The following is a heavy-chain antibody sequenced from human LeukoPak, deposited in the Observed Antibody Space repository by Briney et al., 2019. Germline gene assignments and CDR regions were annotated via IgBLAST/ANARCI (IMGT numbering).Heavy chain of an antibody. Sequence: SGPTLVKPTQTLTLTCTFSGFSLSTSGVGVGWIRQPPGKALEWLALIYWDDDKRYSPSLKSRLTITKDTSKNQVVLTMINMDPVDTATYYCAHSLIAAAGVSWFDPWGQGTLVTVSS. CDR2: IYWDDDK. CDR3: AHSLIAAAGVSWFDP. CDR1: GFSLSTSGVG. D-gene: IGHD6-13*01. J-gene: IGHJ5*02. V-gene: IGHV2-5*02.